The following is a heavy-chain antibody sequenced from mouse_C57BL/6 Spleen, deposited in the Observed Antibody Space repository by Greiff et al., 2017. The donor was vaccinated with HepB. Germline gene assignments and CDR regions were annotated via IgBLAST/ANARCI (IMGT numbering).Heavy chain of an antibody. V-gene: IGHV1-7*01. J-gene: IGHJ1*03. CDR1: GYTFTSYW. CDR3: ARPKQSGYCHFDV. CDR2: INPSSGYT. D-gene: IGHD1-3*01. Sequence: VQLQQSGAELAKPGASVKLSCKASGYTFTSYWMHWVKQRPGQGLEWIGYINPSSGYTKYNQKFKDKATLTADKSSSPAYMQLSSLTYEDSAVYYCARPKQSGYCHFDVWGTGTTVTVSS.